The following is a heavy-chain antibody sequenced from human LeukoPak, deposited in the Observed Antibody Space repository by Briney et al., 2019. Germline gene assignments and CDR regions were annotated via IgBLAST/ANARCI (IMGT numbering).Heavy chain of an antibody. V-gene: IGHV1-8*01. J-gene: IGHJ3*02. CDR3: ARGKAAAGTRAFDI. CDR1: GYTFTSYD. CDR2: MNPNSGNT. Sequence: ASVKVSCKASGYTFTSYDINWVRQATGQGLEWMGWMNPNSGNTGYAQKFQGRVTMTRNTSISTAYMELSSLRSKDRAVYYCARGKAAAGTRAFDIWGQGTMVTVSS. D-gene: IGHD6-13*01.